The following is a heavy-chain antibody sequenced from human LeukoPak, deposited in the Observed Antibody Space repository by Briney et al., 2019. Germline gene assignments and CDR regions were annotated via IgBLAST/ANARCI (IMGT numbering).Heavy chain of an antibody. V-gene: IGHV5-51*01. CDR1: GYSFTSYW. D-gene: IGHD6-13*01. Sequence: GESLKISCKGSGYSFTSYWIGWVRQMPGKGLEWMGIIYPGDSDTRYSPSFQGQVTISADKSISTAYLQWSSLKASDTAMYYCARGGEERGQQLTPNAFDIWGQGTMVTVSS. CDR2: IYPGDSDT. CDR3: ARGGEERGQQLTPNAFDI. J-gene: IGHJ3*02.